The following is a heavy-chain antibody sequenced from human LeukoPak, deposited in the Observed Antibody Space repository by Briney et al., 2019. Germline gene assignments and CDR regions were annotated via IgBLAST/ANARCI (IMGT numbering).Heavy chain of an antibody. CDR2: ISWNSGSI. D-gene: IGHD6-19*01. CDR3: AKDKSSGWYDY. J-gene: IGHJ4*02. CDR1: GFTFDDYA. Sequence: SLRLSCAASGFTFDDYAMHWVRQAPGKGLEWVSGISWNSGSIGYADSVKGRFTISRDNAKNSLYLQMNSLRAEDTALYYCAKDKSSGWYDYWSQGTLVTVSS. V-gene: IGHV3-9*01.